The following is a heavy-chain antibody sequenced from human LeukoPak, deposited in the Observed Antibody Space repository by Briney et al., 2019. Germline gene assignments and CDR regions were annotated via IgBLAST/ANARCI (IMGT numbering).Heavy chain of an antibody. V-gene: IGHV1-46*01. CDR3: ARDPSGGYVPYFDY. CDR2: IKPRGGST. Sequence: ASVKVSCKTSGCTFSSYYMHWVRQAPGQGLEWMGIIKPRGGSTTYPQKFQDRITMTRDTSTTTVHLEVSSLTSEDAAVYYCARDPSGGYVPYFDYWGQGTLVTVSS. D-gene: IGHD3-16*01. CDR1: GCTFSSYY. J-gene: IGHJ4*02.